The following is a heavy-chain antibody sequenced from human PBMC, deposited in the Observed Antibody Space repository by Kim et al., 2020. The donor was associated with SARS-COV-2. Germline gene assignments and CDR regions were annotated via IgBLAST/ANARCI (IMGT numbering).Heavy chain of an antibody. J-gene: IGHJ6*02. CDR1: GYTFTSYG. CDR2: ISAYNGNT. CDR3: ARALRITIFGVVIDRGGYYYGMNV. D-gene: IGHD3-3*01. Sequence: ASVKVSCKASGYTFTSYGISWVRQAPGQGLEWMGWISAYNGNTNYAQKLQGRVTMTTDTSTSTAYMELRSLRSDDTAVYYCARALRITIFGVVIDRGGYYYGMNVGGQGTTVTVS. V-gene: IGHV1-18*01.